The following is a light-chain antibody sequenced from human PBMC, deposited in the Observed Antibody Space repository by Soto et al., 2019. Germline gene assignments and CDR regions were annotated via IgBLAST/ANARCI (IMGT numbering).Light chain of an antibody. CDR1: SSDIGRYNY. V-gene: IGLV2-11*01. Sequence: QSALTQPRAVSESPGQSVTISCTGTSSDIGRYNYVSWYQQHPGKAPKLLIYDVTRRPSGVPARFAGSKSDNTASLTLSGLQAEDEAHYYCCSFAGSGWVFGGGTKVTVL. CDR3: CSFAGSGWV. J-gene: IGLJ3*02. CDR2: DVT.